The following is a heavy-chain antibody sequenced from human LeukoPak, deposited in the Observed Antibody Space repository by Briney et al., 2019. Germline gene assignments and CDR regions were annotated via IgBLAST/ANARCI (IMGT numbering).Heavy chain of an antibody. CDR3: ARHYTTYDFWSGYYTGMEYYFDY. Sequence: GESLKISCKGSGYSFTSYWIGWVRQMPGKGLEWMGIIYPGDSDTRYSPSFQGQVTISADKSISTAYLQWSSLKAPDTAMYYCARHYTTYDFWSGYYTGMEYYFDYWGQGTLVTVSS. CDR1: GYSFTSYW. J-gene: IGHJ4*02. CDR2: IYPGDSDT. D-gene: IGHD3-3*01. V-gene: IGHV5-51*01.